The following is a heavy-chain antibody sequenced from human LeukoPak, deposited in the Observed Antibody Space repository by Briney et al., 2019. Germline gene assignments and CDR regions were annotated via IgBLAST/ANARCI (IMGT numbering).Heavy chain of an antibody. CDR1: GFTFSSYA. CDR2: ISGSGGST. V-gene: IGHV3-23*01. D-gene: IGHD3-10*01. J-gene: IGHJ4*02. Sequence: GGSLRLSCAASGFTFSSYAMSWVRQAPGKGLEWVSAISGSGGSTYYADYVKGRFTISRDNSKNTLYLQMNSLRAEDTAVYYCAKEGTRITMVRGVRDHDYWGQGTLVTVSS. CDR3: AKEGTRITMVRGVRDHDY.